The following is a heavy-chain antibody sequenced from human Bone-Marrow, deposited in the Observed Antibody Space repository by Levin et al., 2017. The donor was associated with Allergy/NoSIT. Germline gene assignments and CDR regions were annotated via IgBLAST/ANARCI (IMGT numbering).Heavy chain of an antibody. V-gene: IGHV4-59*01. CDR1: GGSISSYY. Sequence: PSETLSLTCTVSGGSISSYYWSWIRQPPGKGLEWIGYIYYSGSTNYNPSLKSRVTISVDTSKNQFSLKLSSVTAADTAVYYCARGSIVVAANDAFDSWGQGTMVTVSS. CDR3: ARGSIVVAANDAFDS. D-gene: IGHD3-22*01. J-gene: IGHJ3*02. CDR2: IYYSGST.